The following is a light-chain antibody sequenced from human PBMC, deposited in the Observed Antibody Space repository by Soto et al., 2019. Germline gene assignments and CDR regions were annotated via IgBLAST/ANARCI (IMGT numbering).Light chain of an antibody. J-gene: IGLJ3*02. V-gene: IGLV1-44*01. CDR1: SSNIGSNS. CDR2: SNN. Sequence: QSVLTQPPSASGTPGQRVAISCSGSSSNIGSNSVNWHQQLPGTAPKLLIYSNNQRPSGVPDRFSGSKSGTSASLAISGLQPADEADYYCAAWDDNLMEVFREGTKLTVL. CDR3: AAWDDNLMEV.